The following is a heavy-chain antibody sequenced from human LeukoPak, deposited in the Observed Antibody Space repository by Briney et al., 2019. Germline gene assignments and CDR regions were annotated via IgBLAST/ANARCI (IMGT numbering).Heavy chain of an antibody. CDR2: IYPGDSDT. J-gene: IGHJ3*02. D-gene: IGHD6-6*01. CDR1: GYSFTSYW. CDR3: ASQYSSSSNAFDI. Sequence: GESLKISCKGSGYSFTSYWIGWVRQMPGKGLEWMGIIYPGDSDTRYSPSFQGQVTISADKSISTAYLQWSSLKASDTAMYYCASQYSSSSNAFDIWGQGTMVTVSS. V-gene: IGHV5-51*01.